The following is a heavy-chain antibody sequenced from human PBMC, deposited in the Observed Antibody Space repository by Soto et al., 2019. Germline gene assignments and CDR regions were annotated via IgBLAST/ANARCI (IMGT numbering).Heavy chain of an antibody. V-gene: IGHV3-23*01. D-gene: IGHD1-7*01. CDR1: GFTFSSYA. CDR3: AKDWCSGTTCYCLEN. CDR2: VSGSSGSK. Sequence: EVQLLESGGGLVQPGGYLRLSCADSGFTFSSYAMSWGRQAPGKGLEWVSSVSGSSGSKSYADSVKGRFTISRDNSKSTVYLQMNSLRAEDTAVYFCAKDWCSGTTCYCLENWGQGTLVTVSS. J-gene: IGHJ4*02.